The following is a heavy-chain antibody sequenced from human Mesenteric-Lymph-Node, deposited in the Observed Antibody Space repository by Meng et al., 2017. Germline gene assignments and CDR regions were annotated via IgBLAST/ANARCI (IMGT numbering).Heavy chain of an antibody. CDR3: AGRCSGYDCYYGMDV. CDR2: IYPGNSET. V-gene: IGHV5-51*01. CDR1: GYTFTTYW. J-gene: IGHJ6*02. Sequence: KVSCKGSGYTFTTYWIGWVRQMPGKGLEWMGIIYPGNSETRYSPSFQGQVTISADKAINTAYLQWSSLKASDTAMYYCAGRCSGYDCYYGMDVWGQGTTVTVSS. D-gene: IGHD5-12*01.